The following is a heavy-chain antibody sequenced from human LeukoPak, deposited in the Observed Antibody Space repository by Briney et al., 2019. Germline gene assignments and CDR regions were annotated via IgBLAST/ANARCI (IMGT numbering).Heavy chain of an antibody. CDR2: IGTYDGHT. J-gene: IGHJ4*02. CDR1: GYSFTDYI. Sequence: ASVKVSCKTSGYSFTDYIIAWVRQAPGQGLEWLGWIGTYDGHTSYAQRVQGRVTMTTDTSATTAYLELRSLTSDDTALYYCARLMDNNYDGSAFDYWGQGTLVTVSS. D-gene: IGHD3-22*01. CDR3: ARLMDNNYDGSAFDY. V-gene: IGHV1-18*01.